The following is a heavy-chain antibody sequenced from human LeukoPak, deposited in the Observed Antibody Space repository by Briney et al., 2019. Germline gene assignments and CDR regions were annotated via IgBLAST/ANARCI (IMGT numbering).Heavy chain of an antibody. J-gene: IGHJ4*02. CDR2: ISGSGGST. V-gene: IGHV3-23*01. CDR1: GFTFSSYG. Sequence: PGGSLRLSCAASGFTFSSYGMSWVRQAAGKGLEWVSAISGSGGSTYYADSVKGRFTISRDNSKNTLYLQMNSLRPEDTSVYYCARSPTSWYFDYWGQGTLVTVSS. CDR3: ARSPTSWYFDY. D-gene: IGHD2-2*01.